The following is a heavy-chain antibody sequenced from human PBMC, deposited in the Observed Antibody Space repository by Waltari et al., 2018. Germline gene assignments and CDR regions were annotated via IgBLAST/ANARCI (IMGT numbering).Heavy chain of an antibody. J-gene: IGHJ5*02. Sequence: QVQLVQSGAEVKKPGASVKVSCKVSGYTLTELSMHWVRQAPGKGLEWMGGFDPEDGETIYAQKFQGRVTMTEDTSTDTAYMELSSLRSEDTAVYYCATSPGGYSGYDYFNWFDPWGQGTLVTVSS. D-gene: IGHD5-12*01. CDR3: ATSPGGYSGYDYFNWFDP. V-gene: IGHV1-24*01. CDR2: FDPEDGET. CDR1: GYTLTELS.